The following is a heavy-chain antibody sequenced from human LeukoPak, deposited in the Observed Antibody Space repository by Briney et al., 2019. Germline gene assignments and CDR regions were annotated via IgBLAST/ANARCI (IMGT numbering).Heavy chain of an antibody. CDR1: GGSFSDYF. Sequence: SETLSLTCAVYGGSFSDYFWSWIRQPPGKGLEWIGEINHSGSTNYNPSLKSRVTISVDTSKNQFSLKLSSVTAADTAVYSCARGAHYDRSGYYLYYWGQGTLVTVSS. CDR3: ARGAHYDRSGYYLYY. D-gene: IGHD3-22*01. CDR2: INHSGST. V-gene: IGHV4-34*01. J-gene: IGHJ4*02.